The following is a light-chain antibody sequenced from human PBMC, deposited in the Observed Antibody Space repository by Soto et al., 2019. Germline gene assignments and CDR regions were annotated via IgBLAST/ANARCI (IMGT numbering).Light chain of an antibody. V-gene: IGKV3-20*01. Sequence: EIVLTQSPGTLSLSPGERATLSCRASQSVSNNYLAWYQQKPGQAPRLLIYGASNRTTGIPDRFSGSGSGTEFTLTISSLQPDDFATYYCQQYNSYSVTFGQGTKVDIK. CDR3: QQYNSYSVT. J-gene: IGKJ1*01. CDR2: GAS. CDR1: QSVSNNY.